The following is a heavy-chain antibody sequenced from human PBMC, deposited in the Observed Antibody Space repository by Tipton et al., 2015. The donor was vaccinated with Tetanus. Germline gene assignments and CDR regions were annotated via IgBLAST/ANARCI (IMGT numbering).Heavy chain of an antibody. V-gene: IGHV4-30-4*01. Sequence: TLSLTCTVSGGSISSDDYYWSWIRQPPGKGLEWIGYIYYSGGTYYNPSLKSRLTISVDTSKSQFSLKLSSVTAADTAVYYCARSFRPRRITMVRGALGYFDYWGQGTLATVSS. J-gene: IGHJ4*02. D-gene: IGHD3-10*01. CDR2: IYYSGGT. CDR3: ARSFRPRRITMVRGALGYFDY. CDR1: GGSISSDDYY.